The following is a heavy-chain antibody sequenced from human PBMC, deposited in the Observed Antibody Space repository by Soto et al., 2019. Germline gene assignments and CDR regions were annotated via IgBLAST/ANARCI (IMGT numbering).Heavy chain of an antibody. CDR1: GFTFSSYS. J-gene: IGHJ5*02. CDR2: ISSSSSTI. D-gene: IGHD2-8*02. V-gene: IGHV3-48*02. CDR3: EVVYAIQNWFDP. Sequence: GGSLRLSCAASGFTFSSYSMNWVRQAPGKGLEWVSYISSSSSTIYYADSVKGRFTISRDNAKNSLYLQMNSLRDEDTAVYYCEVVYAIQNWFDPWGQGTLVTVSS.